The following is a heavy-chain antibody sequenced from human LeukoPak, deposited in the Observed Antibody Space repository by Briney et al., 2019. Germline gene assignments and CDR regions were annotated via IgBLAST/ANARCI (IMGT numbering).Heavy chain of an antibody. CDR3: ARERAAAGRRQYYYYYMDV. Sequence: PSETLSLTCTVSGYSISSGYYWGWIRQPPGKGLEWIGSIYHSGSTYYNPSLKSRVTISVDTSKNQFSLKLSSVTAADTAVYYCARERAAAGRRQYYYYYMDVWGKGTTVTVSS. V-gene: IGHV4-38-2*02. D-gene: IGHD6-13*01. CDR2: IYHSGST. J-gene: IGHJ6*03. CDR1: GYSISSGYY.